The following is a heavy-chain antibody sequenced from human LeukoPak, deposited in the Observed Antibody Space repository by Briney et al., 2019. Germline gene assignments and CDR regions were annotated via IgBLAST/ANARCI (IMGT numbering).Heavy chain of an antibody. CDR2: IYYSGST. V-gene: IGHV4-59*01. D-gene: IGHD3-22*01. CDR1: GGSLSSYY. J-gene: IGHJ4*02. Sequence: SETLSLTCTVSGGSLSSYYWSWIRQPPGKGLEWIGYIYYSGSTNYNPSLKSRVTISVDTSKNQSSLKLSSVTAADTAVYYCARDKERYYYDSSGYYRPFDYWGQGTLVTVSS. CDR3: ARDKERYYYDSSGYYRPFDY.